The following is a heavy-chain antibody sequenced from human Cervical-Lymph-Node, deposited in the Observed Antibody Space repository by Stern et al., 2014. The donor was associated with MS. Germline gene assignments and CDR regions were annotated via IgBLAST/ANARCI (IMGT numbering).Heavy chain of an antibody. Sequence: VQLVESGGAVVQPGRSLRLSCAASGFTFSSYGMHWVLQAPGKGLELVTVISYDGNHKYYAASVKGRFTISRDNSKNTLHLQMNSVTPDDTAIYYCARDYEDTSMLFDHWGQGTLVTVSS. CDR2: ISYDGNHK. D-gene: IGHD2-8*01. CDR1: GFTFSSYG. V-gene: IGHV3-30*03. J-gene: IGHJ4*02. CDR3: ARDYEDTSMLFDH.